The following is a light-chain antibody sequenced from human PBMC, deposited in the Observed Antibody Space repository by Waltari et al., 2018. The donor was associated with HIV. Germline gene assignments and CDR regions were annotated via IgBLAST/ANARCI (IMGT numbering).Light chain of an antibody. J-gene: IGKJ2*02. CDR1: QAINNY. CDR2: GAS. CDR3: QHSSSLPST. V-gene: IGKV1-39*01. Sequence: DIQMTQSPSSLSASVGDRVTIICRASQAINNYLNWYYQKPGKAPKLLIYGASSLQSGVQSRFSASESGTDFTLTISSLQPEDFATYYCQHSSSLPSTFGQGTKLEIK.